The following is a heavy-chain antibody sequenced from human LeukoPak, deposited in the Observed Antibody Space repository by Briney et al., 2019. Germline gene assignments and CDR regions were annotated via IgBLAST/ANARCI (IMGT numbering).Heavy chain of an antibody. CDR1: GFNFSSYD. CDR3: AKPEWELRYFDY. D-gene: IGHD1-26*01. V-gene: IGHV3-30*02. J-gene: IGHJ4*02. Sequence: PGGSLRLSCAASGFNFSSYDMHWVRQAPGKGLEWVAFIRYDGSNKYYAESVKGRFTISRDNSKKTLYLQMNSLRAEDTAVYSCAKPEWELRYFDYWGQGTLVTVSS. CDR2: IRYDGSNK.